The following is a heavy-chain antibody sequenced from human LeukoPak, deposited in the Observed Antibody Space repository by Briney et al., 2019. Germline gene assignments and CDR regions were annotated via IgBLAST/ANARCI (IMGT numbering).Heavy chain of an antibody. CDR3: ARSLVVGATYPYH. Sequence: HPGGSLRLSCAASGFMFSKSWMHWVRQVPGKGLVWVARIYNDGSTTNYADSVKGRFTISRDNAKNSLYLQLNSLRAEDTAVYYCARSLVVGATYPYHWGQGTLVTVSS. CDR2: IYNDGSTT. D-gene: IGHD1-26*01. V-gene: IGHV3-74*01. J-gene: IGHJ5*02. CDR1: GFMFSKSW.